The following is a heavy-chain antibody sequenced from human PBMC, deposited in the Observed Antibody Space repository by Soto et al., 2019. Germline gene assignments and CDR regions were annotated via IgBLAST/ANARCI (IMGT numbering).Heavy chain of an antibody. CDR3: ARDKTQGAGWFDP. V-gene: IGHV3-53*01. CDR2: LYNSETT. Sequence: GGSLRLSCAASGLEVSYNYMNWVRQAPGKGLEWVSVLYNSETTYYAESVKGRFTISRDTVKNTVYLEMNNLRVDDTAVYYCARDKTQGAGWFDPWGRGTLVTVSS. CDR1: GLEVSYNY. J-gene: IGHJ5*02.